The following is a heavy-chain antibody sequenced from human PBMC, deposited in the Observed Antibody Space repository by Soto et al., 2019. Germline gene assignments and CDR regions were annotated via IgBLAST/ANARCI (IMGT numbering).Heavy chain of an antibody. CDR3: ARDKTQGAGWFDP. V-gene: IGHV3-53*01. CDR2: LYNSETT. Sequence: GGSLRLSCAASGLEVSYNYMNWVRQAPGKGLEWVSVLYNSETTYYAESVKGRFTISRDTVKNTVYLEMNNLRVDDTAVYYCARDKTQGAGWFDPWGRGTLVTVSS. CDR1: GLEVSYNY. J-gene: IGHJ5*02.